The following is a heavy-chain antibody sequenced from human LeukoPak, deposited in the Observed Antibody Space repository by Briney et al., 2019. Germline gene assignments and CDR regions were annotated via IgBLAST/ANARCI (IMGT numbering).Heavy chain of an antibody. Sequence: GGSLRLPCAASGFTFSSYSMNWIRQAPGKGLEWVSPISSSTSYIYYADSVKGRFTISKDNAKNSLYLQMNSLRAEDTAVYYCARAGGSTVSHSDYWGQGTLVTVSS. CDR3: ARAGGSTVSHSDY. CDR1: GFTFSSYS. CDR2: ISSSTSYI. V-gene: IGHV3-21*01. D-gene: IGHD4-17*01. J-gene: IGHJ4*02.